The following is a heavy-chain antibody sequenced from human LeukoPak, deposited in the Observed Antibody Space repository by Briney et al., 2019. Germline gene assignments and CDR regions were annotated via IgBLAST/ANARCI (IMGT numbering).Heavy chain of an antibody. Sequence: PSETLSLTCTVSGGSVSSGSYYWSWIRQPPGKGLEWIGYIYYSGSTNYNPSLKSRVTISVDTSKNQFSLKLSSVTAADTAVYYCARGSEHFDYWGQGTLVTVSS. V-gene: IGHV4-61*01. CDR3: ARGSEHFDY. CDR1: GGSVSSGSYY. CDR2: IYYSGST. J-gene: IGHJ4*02.